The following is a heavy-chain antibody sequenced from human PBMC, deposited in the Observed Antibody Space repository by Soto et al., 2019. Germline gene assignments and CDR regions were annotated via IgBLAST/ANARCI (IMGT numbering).Heavy chain of an antibody. Sequence: QVQVVQSGAEVKKPGASVKVSCKVSGYTFTTYDINWVRQAPGPGLESLGWKDPETVEPGCGQQFQGRVTLSWNSSIATARLEATNLRFGDSAGDYCASALSGTPWGQGTRVTVSA. CDR2: KDPETVEP. J-gene: IGHJ4*02. CDR1: GYTFTTYD. CDR3: ASALSGTP. D-gene: IGHD1-26*01. V-gene: IGHV1-8*01.